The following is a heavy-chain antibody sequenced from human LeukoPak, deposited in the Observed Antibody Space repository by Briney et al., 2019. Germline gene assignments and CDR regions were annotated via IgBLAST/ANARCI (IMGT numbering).Heavy chain of an antibody. D-gene: IGHD1-26*01. Sequence: GGSLRLSCVASGFTFSSYAMSWVRQAPGKGLEWVSTTGSGGGTYYTDSVKGRFTISRDNSKNTMYLQMNSLRVEDTAEYYCAKRSARGSFFFDYWGQGTLVTVSS. J-gene: IGHJ4*02. CDR3: AKRSARGSFFFDY. CDR1: GFTFSSYA. V-gene: IGHV3-23*01. CDR2: TGSGGGT.